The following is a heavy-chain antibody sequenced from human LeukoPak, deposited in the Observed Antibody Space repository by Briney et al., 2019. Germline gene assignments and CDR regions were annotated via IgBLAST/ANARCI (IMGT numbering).Heavy chain of an antibody. J-gene: IGHJ5*02. CDR1: GFTFSSYG. CDR3: PKEIGQWLVRYRFDP. CDR2: ISYDGSNK. Sequence: PGGSLRLSCAASGFTFSSYGMHWVRQAPGKGLEWVAVISYDGSNKYYADSVKGRFTISRDNSKNTLYLQMNSLRAEDTAVYYCPKEIGQWLVRYRFDPWGQGTLVTVSS. V-gene: IGHV3-30*18. D-gene: IGHD6-19*01.